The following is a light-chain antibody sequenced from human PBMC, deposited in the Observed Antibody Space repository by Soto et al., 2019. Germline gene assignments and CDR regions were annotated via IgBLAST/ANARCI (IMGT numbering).Light chain of an antibody. CDR1: QCICSY. CDR2: TTP. Sequence: DIKMSQSPSSLSASKGDRITIPCRAWQCICSYLTWYQQKPGKAPKLPIYTTPNLQSWVPSRFSGSGSGTEVTLTISSLQPEDFASYYCQQSYSTRTWTVGQGTKVDI. V-gene: IGKV1-39*01. CDR3: QQSYSTRTWT. J-gene: IGKJ1*01.